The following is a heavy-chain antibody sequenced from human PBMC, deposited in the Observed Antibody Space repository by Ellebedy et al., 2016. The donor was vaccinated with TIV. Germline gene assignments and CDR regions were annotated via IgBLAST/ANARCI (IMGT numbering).Heavy chain of an antibody. D-gene: IGHD1-26*01. Sequence: GESLKISCAASGFTFSGSAIHWVRQAPGKGLEWVAVIWYDGSNKYYVDSVKGRFTISRDNSKNTLYLQMNSLRAEDTAVYYCARDVAPSGLENYFDYWGQGTLVTVSS. J-gene: IGHJ4*02. CDR3: ARDVAPSGLENYFDY. V-gene: IGHV3-33*08. CDR2: IWYDGSNK. CDR1: GFTFSGSA.